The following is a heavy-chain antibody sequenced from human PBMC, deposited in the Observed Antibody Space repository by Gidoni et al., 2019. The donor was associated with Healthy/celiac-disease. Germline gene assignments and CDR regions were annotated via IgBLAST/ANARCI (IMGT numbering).Heavy chain of an antibody. CDR3: ARVDYAENFDL. D-gene: IGHD2-2*01. Sequence: QVQLVESGGGVVQPGRSLRLSCAASGFTFSSYGMHWVRQAPGKGLEWVAVIWYDGSNKYYADSVKGRFTISRDNSKNTLYLQMNSLRAEDTAVYYCARVDYAENFDLWGRGTLVTVSS. CDR2: IWYDGSNK. CDR1: GFTFSSYG. J-gene: IGHJ2*01. V-gene: IGHV3-33*01.